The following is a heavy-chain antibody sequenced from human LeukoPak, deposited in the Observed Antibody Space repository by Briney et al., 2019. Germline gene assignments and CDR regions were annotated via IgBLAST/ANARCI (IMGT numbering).Heavy chain of an antibody. CDR3: ARDGVMITFGGVIVIPGPIDY. CDR2: ISYDGSNK. V-gene: IGHV3-30-3*01. D-gene: IGHD3-16*02. Sequence: GGSLRLSCAASGFTFSSYAMHWVRQAPGKGLEWVAVISYDGSNKYYADSVKGRFTISRDNSKNTLYLQMDSLRAEDTAVYYCARDGVMITFGGVIVIPGPIDYWGQGTLVTVSS. CDR1: GFTFSSYA. J-gene: IGHJ4*02.